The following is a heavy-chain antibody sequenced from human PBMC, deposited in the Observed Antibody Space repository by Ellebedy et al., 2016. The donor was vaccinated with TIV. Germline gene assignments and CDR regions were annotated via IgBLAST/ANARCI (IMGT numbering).Heavy chain of an antibody. V-gene: IGHV3-21*04. J-gene: IGHJ6*02. D-gene: IGHD2-2*01. Sequence: GESLKISXAASGFTFSNAWMSWVRQAPGKGLEWVSSISSSSSYIYYADSVKGRFTISRDNAKNSLYLQMNSLRAEDTAVYYCANYCSSTSCYFGMDVWGQGTTVTVSS. CDR3: ANYCSSTSCYFGMDV. CDR1: GFTFSNAW. CDR2: ISSSSSYI.